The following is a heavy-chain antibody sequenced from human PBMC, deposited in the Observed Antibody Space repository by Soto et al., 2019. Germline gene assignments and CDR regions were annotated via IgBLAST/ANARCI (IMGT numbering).Heavy chain of an antibody. Sequence: ASVKVSCKASGYTFTNNDVSWVRQASGQGLEWMGWMNPGSGDTGYAQKFQGRVTMTRDISIATAYMELNSLRAEDTAIYYCAKCMGSSWIGVIDNWGQGTLVTVSS. CDR3: AKCMGSSWIGVIDN. J-gene: IGHJ4*02. V-gene: IGHV1-8*01. CDR1: GYTFTNND. D-gene: IGHD6-13*01. CDR2: MNPGSGDT.